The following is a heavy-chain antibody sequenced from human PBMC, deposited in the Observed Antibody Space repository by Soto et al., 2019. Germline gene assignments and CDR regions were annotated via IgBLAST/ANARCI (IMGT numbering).Heavy chain of an antibody. CDR2: MSHSGGT. CDR3: ARVERGTATTVVDAFDI. Sequence: QVQLQQWGAGLLKPSETLSLTCAVYGGFVSSGGYYWSWIRRPPGKGLEWIGEMSHSGGTHFNPSLKSRVTISVDTSKNQFSLKMSSVTAADTALYYCARVERGTATTVVDAFDIWGPGTMVTVSS. D-gene: IGHD1-1*01. V-gene: IGHV4-34*01. CDR1: GGFVSSGGYY. J-gene: IGHJ3*02.